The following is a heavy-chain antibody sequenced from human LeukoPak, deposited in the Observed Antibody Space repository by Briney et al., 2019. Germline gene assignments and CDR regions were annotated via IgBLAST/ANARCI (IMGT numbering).Heavy chain of an antibody. CDR3: GRRYYEYNVYDRHFVF. CDR1: GFTFSSYW. J-gene: IGHJ4*02. CDR2: IRDGGSNT. V-gene: IGHV3-74*03. Sequence: GGSLRLSYAASGFTFSSYWMHWVRPPRGKGLVSVSRIRDGGSNTTYAHSVQGRFTISRDNATNTVFLEMNSQRAEGTAVYFCGRRYYEYNVYDRHFVFWGQRILVTVS. D-gene: IGHD5/OR15-5a*01.